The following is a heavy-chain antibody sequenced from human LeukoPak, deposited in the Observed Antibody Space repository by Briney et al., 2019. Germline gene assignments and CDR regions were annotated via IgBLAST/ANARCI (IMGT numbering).Heavy chain of an antibody. CDR3: AKDDTWIQLWSYFDY. Sequence: GGSLRLSCAASGFTFSSYAVSWVRQAPGKGLEWVSAISGSGGSTYYADSVKGRFTISRDNSKNTLYLQMNSLRAEDTAVYYCAKDDTWIQLWSYFDYWGQGTLVTVSS. CDR2: ISGSGGST. V-gene: IGHV3-23*01. D-gene: IGHD5-18*01. J-gene: IGHJ4*02. CDR1: GFTFSSYA.